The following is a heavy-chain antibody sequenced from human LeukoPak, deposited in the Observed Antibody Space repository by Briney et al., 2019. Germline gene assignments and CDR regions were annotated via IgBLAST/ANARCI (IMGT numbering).Heavy chain of an antibody. CDR1: GGSISSGDYY. CDR3: ARGLVSGITIFGGLKGMGMDV. CDR2: IYYSGST. V-gene: IGHV4-30-4*08. J-gene: IGHJ6*03. Sequence: SETLSLTCTVSGGSISSGDYYWSWIRQPAGKGLEWIGYIYYSGSTYYNPSLKSRVTLSVDTSKNQFSLKLSSVTAADTAVYYCARGLVSGITIFGGLKGMGMDVWGKGTTVTVSS. D-gene: IGHD3-3*01.